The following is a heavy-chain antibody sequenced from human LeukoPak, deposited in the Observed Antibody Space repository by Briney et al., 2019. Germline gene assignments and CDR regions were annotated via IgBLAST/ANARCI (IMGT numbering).Heavy chain of an antibody. D-gene: IGHD3-16*01. J-gene: IGHJ3*02. CDR2: IYYSGST. CDR3: ARERGSAFDI. V-gene: IGHV4-59*01. Sequence: SETLSLTCTVSGGSISSYYWSWIRQPPGKGLEWIGYIYYSGSTNYNPSLKSRVTISVDTSKNQFSLKLSSVTAADTAVYYCARERGSAFDIWGQGKMVTVSS. CDR1: GGSISSYY.